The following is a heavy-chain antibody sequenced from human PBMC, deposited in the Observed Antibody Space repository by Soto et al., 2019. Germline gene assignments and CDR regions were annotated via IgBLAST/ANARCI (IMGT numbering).Heavy chain of an antibody. D-gene: IGHD2-2*01. Sequence: GASVKVSCKASGGTFSSYAISWVRQAPGQGLEWMGGIIPNSGNTGYAQKFQGRVTMTRNTSISTAYMELSSLRSEDTAVYYCARGAAMSGDFDYWGQGTLVTVSS. V-gene: IGHV1-8*02. CDR3: ARGAAMSGDFDY. CDR2: IIPNSGNT. CDR1: GGTFSSYA. J-gene: IGHJ4*02.